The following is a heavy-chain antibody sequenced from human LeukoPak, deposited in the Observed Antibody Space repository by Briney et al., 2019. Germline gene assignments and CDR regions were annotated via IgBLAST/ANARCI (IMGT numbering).Heavy chain of an antibody. CDR3: ARGGRPPYYYYYMDV. V-gene: IGHV4-61*02. CDR2: IYTSGST. Sequence: SQTLSLTCTVSGGSISSGSYYWSWIRQPAGKGLEWIGRIYTSGSTNYNPSLKSRVTISVDTSKNQFSLKLSSVTAADTAVYYCARGGRPPYYYYYMDVWGKGTTVTVSS. CDR1: GGSISSGSYY. J-gene: IGHJ6*03.